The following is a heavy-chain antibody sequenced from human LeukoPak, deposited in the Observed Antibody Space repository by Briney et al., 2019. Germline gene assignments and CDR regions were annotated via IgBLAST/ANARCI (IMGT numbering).Heavy chain of an antibody. Sequence: ASVKVSCKASGYTFTGYYMHWLRQAPGQGLEWMGRINRNSGGTNYAQKFQGRVTMTRDTYISTAYMELSRLRSDDTAVYYCARESSGWYYHYWGQGTLVTVSS. J-gene: IGHJ4*02. CDR2: INRNSGGT. CDR3: ARESSGWYYHY. CDR1: GYTFTGYY. D-gene: IGHD6-19*01. V-gene: IGHV1-2*06.